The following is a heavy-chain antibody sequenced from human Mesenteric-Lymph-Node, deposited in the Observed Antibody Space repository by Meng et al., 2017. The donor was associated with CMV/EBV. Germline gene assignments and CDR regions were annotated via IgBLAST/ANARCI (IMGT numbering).Heavy chain of an antibody. CDR2: IHPNSGAT. CDR3: AKGKIVGGVGYWYFDL. V-gene: IGHV1-2*02. J-gene: IGHJ2*01. Sequence: ASVKVSCKASEYTFTDYYLHWVRQAPGQGLEWMGWIHPNSGATNYAQKFQDRVTLTRDTSISTAYMDLSRLRADDTAVYYCAKGKIVGGVGYWYFDLWGRGTLVTVSS. CDR1: EYTFTDYY. D-gene: IGHD1-26*01.